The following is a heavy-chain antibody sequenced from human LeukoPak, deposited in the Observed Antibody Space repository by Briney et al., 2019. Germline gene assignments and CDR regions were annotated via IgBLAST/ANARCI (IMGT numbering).Heavy chain of an antibody. Sequence: GGSLRLSCAASGFTFDDYAMHWVRQAPGKGLEWVSLISWDGGSTYYADSVKGRFTISRDNSKNSLYLQMNSLRAEDTALYYCAKDKAGEAPNYFDYWGQGTLVTVSS. CDR1: GFTFDDYA. J-gene: IGHJ4*02. CDR2: ISWDGGST. CDR3: AKDKAGEAPNYFDY. V-gene: IGHV3-43D*03.